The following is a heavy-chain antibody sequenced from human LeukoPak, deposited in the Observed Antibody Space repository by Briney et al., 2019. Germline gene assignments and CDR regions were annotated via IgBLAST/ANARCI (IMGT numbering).Heavy chain of an antibody. Sequence: SETLSLTCTVSGGSISSYYWSWIRQPPGKGLEWIGYIYYSGSTNYNPSLKSRVTISVDTSKNQFSLKLSSVTAADTAVYYCTRSQSSGWYWNFDYWGQGTLVTVYS. J-gene: IGHJ4*02. V-gene: IGHV4-59*01. D-gene: IGHD6-19*01. CDR2: IYYSGST. CDR1: GGSISSYY. CDR3: TRSQSSGWYWNFDY.